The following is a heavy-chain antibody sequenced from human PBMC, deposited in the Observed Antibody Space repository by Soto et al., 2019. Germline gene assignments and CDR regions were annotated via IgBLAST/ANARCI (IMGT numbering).Heavy chain of an antibody. J-gene: IGHJ6*02. D-gene: IGHD3-22*01. V-gene: IGHV1-69*13. CDR3: ASDYYDSSGYYYYYYGMDV. CDR2: IIPIFGTA. CDR1: GGTFSSYA. Sequence: GASVKVSCKASGGTFSSYAISWVRQAPGQGLEWMGGIIPIFGTANYAQKFQGRVTITADESTSTAYMELSSLRSEDTAVYYCASDYYDSSGYYYYYYGMDVWGQGTTVTVSS.